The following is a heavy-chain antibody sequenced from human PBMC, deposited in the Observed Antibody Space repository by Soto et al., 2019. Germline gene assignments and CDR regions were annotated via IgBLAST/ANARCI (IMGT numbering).Heavy chain of an antibody. J-gene: IGHJ6*02. D-gene: IGHD6-13*01. Sequence: GGSLRLSXAASGFTFSSYGMHWVRQAPGKGLEWVAVISYDGSNKYYADSVKGRFTISRDNSKDTLYLQMNSLRAEDTAVYYCAKDRGPDQQLDPYHYYYYYGMDVWGQGTTVTVSS. CDR2: ISYDGSNK. CDR3: AKDRGPDQQLDPYHYYYYYGMDV. V-gene: IGHV3-30*18. CDR1: GFTFSSYG.